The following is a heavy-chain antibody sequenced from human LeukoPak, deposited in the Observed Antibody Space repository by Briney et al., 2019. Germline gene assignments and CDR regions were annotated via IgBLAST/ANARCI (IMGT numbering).Heavy chain of an antibody. CDR1: GYTFTNYG. D-gene: IGHD6-19*01. CDR3: ARRRIVAGTDAFAI. CDR2: ISGYNGNT. Sequence: GASVKVSCKASGYTFTNYGISWVRQAPGQGLEWMGWISGYNGNTNYAQELQGRVTMTTDTSTNTAYMELRSLRSDDTAVYYCARRRIVAGTDAFAIWGQGTMVTVSS. V-gene: IGHV1-18*01. J-gene: IGHJ3*02.